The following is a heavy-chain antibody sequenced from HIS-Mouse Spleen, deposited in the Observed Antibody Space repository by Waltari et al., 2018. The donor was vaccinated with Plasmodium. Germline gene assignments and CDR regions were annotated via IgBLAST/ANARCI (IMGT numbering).Heavy chain of an antibody. D-gene: IGHD6-13*01. J-gene: IGHJ2*01. Sequence: EVQLVASGGGLVQPGGSLRLSCAPPVFTFSSYWMSWVGQAPGKGLEWVANMKQEGSEKYYVDSVKGRFTISRDNAKNSLYLQMNSLRAEDTAVYYCASSWYWYFELWGRGTLVTVSS. CDR3: ASSWYWYFEL. V-gene: IGHV3-7*01. CDR2: MKQEGSEK. CDR1: VFTFSSYW.